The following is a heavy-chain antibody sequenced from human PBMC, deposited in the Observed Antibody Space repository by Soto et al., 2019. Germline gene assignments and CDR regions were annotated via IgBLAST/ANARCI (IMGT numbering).Heavy chain of an antibody. D-gene: IGHD3-3*02. CDR1: GFTFSSYA. J-gene: IGHJ4*02. CDR3: AKGRIFGVVLDDY. Sequence: GGSLRLSCAASGFTFSSYAMSWVRQAPGKGLEWVSAISGSGGSIYYADSVKGRFTISRDNSKNTLYLQMNSLRAEDTAVYYCAKGRIFGVVLDDYWGQGTLVTVSS. V-gene: IGHV3-23*01. CDR2: ISGSGGSI.